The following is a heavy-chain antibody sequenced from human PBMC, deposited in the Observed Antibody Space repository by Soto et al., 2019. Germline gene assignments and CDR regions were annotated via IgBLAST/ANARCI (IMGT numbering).Heavy chain of an antibody. CDR1: GGSFSGYY. CDR2: INHSGST. V-gene: IGHV4-34*01. CDR3: ARGARGYSYGHLGRQYFDY. Sequence: PSETLSLTCAVYGGSFSGYYWSWIRQPPGKGLEWIGEINHSGSTNYNPSLKSRVTISVDTSKNQFSLKLSSVTAADTAVYYCARGARGYSYGHLGRQYFDYWGQGTLVTVS. J-gene: IGHJ4*02. D-gene: IGHD5-18*01.